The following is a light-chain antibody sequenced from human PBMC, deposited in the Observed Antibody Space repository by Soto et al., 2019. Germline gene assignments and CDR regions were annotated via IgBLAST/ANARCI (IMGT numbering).Light chain of an antibody. CDR3: ASLDHRLNGYV. CDR1: TSNIGPNT. V-gene: IGLV1-44*01. CDR2: SND. J-gene: IGLJ1*01. Sequence: QAVVTQPPSASETPGQRVTISCSGSTSNIGPNTVNWYQQLPGTAPKLLIYSNDQRPSGVPDRFSGSKSGTSASLAISGLQSEDEAAYYCASLDHRLNGYVFGSGTKVTVL.